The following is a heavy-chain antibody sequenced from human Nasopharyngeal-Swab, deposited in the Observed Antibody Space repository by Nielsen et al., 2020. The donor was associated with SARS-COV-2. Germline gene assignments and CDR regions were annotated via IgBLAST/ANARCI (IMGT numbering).Heavy chain of an antibody. J-gene: IGHJ4*02. Sequence: SVKVSCMASGCSFSTYSFSWVRQAPGQGLEWMGGIIPSFSRGNYAQKFQDRVTITADEATSTAYMELSSLRSEDTAVYYLARDVHGGSWVFDYWGQGTLVTVSS. CDR2: IIPSFSRG. CDR3: ARDVHGGSWVFDY. CDR1: GCSFSTYS. D-gene: IGHD2-15*01. V-gene: IGHV1-69*13.